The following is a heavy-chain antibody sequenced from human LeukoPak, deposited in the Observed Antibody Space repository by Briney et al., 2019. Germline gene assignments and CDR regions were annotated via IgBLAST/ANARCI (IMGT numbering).Heavy chain of an antibody. Sequence: SETLSLTCTVSGGSISSSSYYWGWIRQPPGKGLEWIGSIYYSGSTYYNPSLKSRVTISVDTSKNQFSLKLSSVTAADTAVYYCARHGAPWDVANYYMGVWGKGTTVTISS. J-gene: IGHJ6*03. CDR3: ARHGAPWDVANYYMGV. V-gene: IGHV4-39*01. CDR2: IYYSGST. CDR1: GGSISSSSYY. D-gene: IGHD1-26*01.